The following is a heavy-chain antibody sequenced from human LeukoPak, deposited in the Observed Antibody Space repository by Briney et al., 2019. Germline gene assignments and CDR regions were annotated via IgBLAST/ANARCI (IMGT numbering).Heavy chain of an antibody. CDR3: VRDFRSGDF. CDR2: ICPGGTIR. Sequence: GSLIVSCAASGFNFGDSCMHWVRQIPGKGLLWVSRICPGGTIRNYADSVKGRFSISRDDARNMVFSEMHSLRVDDTAVYYCVRDFRSGDFWGQGILVTVSS. J-gene: IGHJ4*02. CDR1: GFNFGDSC. V-gene: IGHV3-74*01.